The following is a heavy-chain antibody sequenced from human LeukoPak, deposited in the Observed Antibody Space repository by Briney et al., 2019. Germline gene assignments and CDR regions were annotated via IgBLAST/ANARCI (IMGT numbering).Heavy chain of an antibody. CDR1: GGSFSGYY. J-gene: IGHJ4*02. D-gene: IGHD3-10*01. CDR3: ARKKWPEKTQYGSGRYFDY. CDR2: NDHSGNT. Sequence: PSETLSLTCAVYGGSFSGYYWSWIRQPPGRGLEWIGENDHSGNTNYNPSLKSRVTISVDTSKNQFSLKLSSVTAADTAVYYCARKKWPEKTQYGSGRYFDYWGQGTLVTVSS. V-gene: IGHV4-34*01.